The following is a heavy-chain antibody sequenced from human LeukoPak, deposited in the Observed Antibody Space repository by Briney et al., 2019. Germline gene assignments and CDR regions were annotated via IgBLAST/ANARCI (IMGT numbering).Heavy chain of an antibody. CDR3: AIDQPVAGVSNSDS. CDR2: INPNTGNP. D-gene: IGHD6-19*01. Sequence: GASVKVSCKASGHTFTRYAMNWLRQAPGQGLEWMGWINPNTGNPTYAQAFTGRFVFSLDTSVSTAYLQISSLNTEDTAVYYCAIDQPVAGVSNSDSWGQGTLVTVSS. CDR1: GHTFTRYA. J-gene: IGHJ4*02. V-gene: IGHV7-4-1*02.